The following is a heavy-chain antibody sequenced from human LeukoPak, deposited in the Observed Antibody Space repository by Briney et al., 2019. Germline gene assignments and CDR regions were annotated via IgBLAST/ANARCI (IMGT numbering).Heavy chain of an antibody. CDR1: GGSISSGGYY. Sequence: PSETLSLTCTVSGGSISSGGYYWSWIRQHPGKGLEWIGYIYYSGSTYYNPSLKSRVTISVDTSKNQFSLTLSSVTAAATAVYYCARDRQVAVGYFDYWGQGTLVTVSS. J-gene: IGHJ4*02. CDR2: IYYSGST. CDR3: ARDRQVAVGYFDY. D-gene: IGHD3-10*01. V-gene: IGHV4-31*03.